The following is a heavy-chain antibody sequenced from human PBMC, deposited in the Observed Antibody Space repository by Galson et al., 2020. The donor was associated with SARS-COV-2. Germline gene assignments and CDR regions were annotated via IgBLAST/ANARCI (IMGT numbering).Heavy chain of an antibody. CDR3: ARDQNV. CDR2: TSPDGAT. V-gene: IGHV3-53*01. D-gene: IGHD1-1*01. Sequence: GESLKISCAASGFTVSSNYMSWVRQAPGKGLEWVSVTSPDGATYYADSLRGRFTVSRDNYRNTVSLQMNSLRAEDTALYYCARDQNVWGQGTLVTVSS. CDR1: GFTVSSNY. J-gene: IGHJ4*02.